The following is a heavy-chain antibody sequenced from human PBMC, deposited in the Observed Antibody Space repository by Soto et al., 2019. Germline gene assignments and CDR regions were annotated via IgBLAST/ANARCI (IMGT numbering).Heavy chain of an antibody. Sequence: SETLSLTCTVSGCSIRSYYWSWIRQPPGKGLEWIGYIYYSGSTKYTPSLKSRVTISVDTSKNQFSLKLSSVTAADTAVYFCARVGWTTVGYYFDYWGQGTLVTVS. V-gene: IGHV4-59*01. D-gene: IGHD4-17*01. J-gene: IGHJ4*02. CDR2: IYYSGST. CDR3: ARVGWTTVGYYFDY. CDR1: GCSIRSYY.